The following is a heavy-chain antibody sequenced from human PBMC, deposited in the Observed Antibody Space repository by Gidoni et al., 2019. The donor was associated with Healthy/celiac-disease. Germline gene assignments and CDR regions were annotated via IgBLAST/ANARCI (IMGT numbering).Heavy chain of an antibody. CDR1: GYTFTSYA. Sequence: QAQLVQSGAEVKKPGASVKVSCKASGYTFTSYAMHWVRQAPGQRLEWMGWINAGNGNTKYSQKFQGRVTITRDTSASTAYMELSSLRSEDTAVYYCARRYYDFWSGYSPPPYYYGMDVWGQGTTVTVSS. CDR3: ARRYYDFWSGYSPPPYYYGMDV. CDR2: INAGNGNT. D-gene: IGHD3-3*01. J-gene: IGHJ6*02. V-gene: IGHV1-3*01.